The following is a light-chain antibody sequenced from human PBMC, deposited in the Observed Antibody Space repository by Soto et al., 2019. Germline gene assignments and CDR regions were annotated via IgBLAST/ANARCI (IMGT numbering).Light chain of an antibody. CDR3: SSYTSGSSHYV. V-gene: IGLV2-14*01. J-gene: IGLJ1*01. CDR2: GVT. Sequence: QSALTQPASVSGSPGQSITISCTGTSSDVGAYYSVSWYQHHPGKAPKLIIYGVTNRPSGVSNRFSGSKSGNTASLTISGLQAEDEADYPCSSYTSGSSHYVFGTGTKLTVL. CDR1: SSDVGAYYS.